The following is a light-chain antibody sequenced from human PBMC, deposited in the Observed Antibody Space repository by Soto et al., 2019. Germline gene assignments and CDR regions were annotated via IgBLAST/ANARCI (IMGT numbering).Light chain of an antibody. CDR3: QHYSTSPLYG. CDR1: QSVTSNY. V-gene: IGKV3-20*01. Sequence: EIVLTQSPGTLSLSPGERATLFCRASQSVTSNYLAWYQQKPGQAPRLLIYNASLRAAGIPDRFSGSGSGTDFILTISRLEPEDVAMYFCQHYSTSPLYGFGQGTNLEIK. J-gene: IGKJ2*03. CDR2: NAS.